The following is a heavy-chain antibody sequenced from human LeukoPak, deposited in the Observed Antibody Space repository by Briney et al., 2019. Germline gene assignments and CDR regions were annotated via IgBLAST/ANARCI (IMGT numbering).Heavy chain of an antibody. CDR1: GFTFSNYE. J-gene: IGHJ4*02. D-gene: IGHD1-26*01. V-gene: IGHV3-48*03. CDR2: ISSSGSTI. Sequence: PGGSLRLSCAASGFTFSNYEMNWVRRAPGKGLEWVSYISSSGSTIYYADSVKGRFSLSRDNSKNMVDLQMNDLRAEDTALYYCAKSSYLGWNLLGNWGQGTLVTVSS. CDR3: AKSSYLGWNLLGN.